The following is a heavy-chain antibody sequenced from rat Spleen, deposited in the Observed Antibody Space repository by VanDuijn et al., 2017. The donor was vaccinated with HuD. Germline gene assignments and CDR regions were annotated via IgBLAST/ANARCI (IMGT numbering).Heavy chain of an antibody. CDR2: MWYDGDT. Sequence: QVQLKESGPGLVQPSQTLSLTCTVSGFSLSYYGVIWVRQPSGKGPEWMGRMWYDGDTAYNSLLKSRLSISRDISKSQVFLKMNSLQTEDTATYYCARDYGGYGVYWGQGVMVTVSS. CDR3: ARDYGGYGVY. V-gene: IGHV2-34*01. J-gene: IGHJ2*01. D-gene: IGHD1-11*01. CDR1: GFSLSYYG.